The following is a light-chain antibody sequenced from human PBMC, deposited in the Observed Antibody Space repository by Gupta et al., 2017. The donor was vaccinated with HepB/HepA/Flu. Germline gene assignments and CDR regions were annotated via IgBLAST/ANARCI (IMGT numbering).Light chain of an antibody. CDR2: VETTGTY. V-gene: IGLV4-60*03. CDR3: EAWDSNTHLV. CDR1: SGHSSYI. J-gene: IGLJ2*01. Sequence: QAVLSPSSSASASLGSSARLTCPLSSGHSSYIIGWQLQQAGKAPRYLLKVETTGTYKRGRGVPDRFSGSSSGADRYLIISNLQSDDEADYYCEAWDSNTHLVFGGGTKLTVV.